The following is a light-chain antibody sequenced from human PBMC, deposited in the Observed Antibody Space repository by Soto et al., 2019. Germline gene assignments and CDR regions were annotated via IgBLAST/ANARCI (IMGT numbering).Light chain of an antibody. Sequence: QMTQSPSSLSASVGDSVTITCRASQNIINHLNWYQQKPGKAPNLLIYTASTLQSGVPARFSGGGSGTDFTLTISTLQPEDFATYYCQQSYGTPITFGQGTRL. CDR1: QNIINH. J-gene: IGKJ5*01. CDR2: TAS. V-gene: IGKV1-39*01. CDR3: QQSYGTPIT.